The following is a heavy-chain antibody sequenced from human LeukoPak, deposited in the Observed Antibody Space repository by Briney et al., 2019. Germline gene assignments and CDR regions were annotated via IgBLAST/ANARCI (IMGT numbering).Heavy chain of an antibody. CDR2: INPNTGDT. Sequence: ASVKVSCKASGYTFTGQFMHWVRQAPGQGLEWMGWINPNTGDTNYAQKFQGRVTMTRDTTINTAYMDLSRLTSDDTAVYYCASYPRYMSSPPFDYWGQGTLVTASS. V-gene: IGHV1-2*02. D-gene: IGHD5-12*01. CDR3: ASYPRYMSSPPFDY. CDR1: GYTFTGQF. J-gene: IGHJ4*02.